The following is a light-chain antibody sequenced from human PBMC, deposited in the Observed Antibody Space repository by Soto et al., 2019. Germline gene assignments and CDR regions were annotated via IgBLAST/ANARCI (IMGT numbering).Light chain of an antibody. CDR2: DAS. CDR1: RNISSD. CDR3: QQYNSYSIT. V-gene: IGKV1-5*01. Sequence: IQMTQSPSSLSASVGDRVTLSCRASRNISSDLNWYQQKPGKAPKLLIYDASSLESGVPSRFSGSGSGTEFTLTISSLQPDDFATYYCQQYNSYSITFGQGTRLEIK. J-gene: IGKJ5*01.